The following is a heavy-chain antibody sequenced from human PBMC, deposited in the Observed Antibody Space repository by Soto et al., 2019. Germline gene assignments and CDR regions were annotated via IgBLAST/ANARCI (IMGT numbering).Heavy chain of an antibody. J-gene: IGHJ4*02. CDR1: GGSISPYY. D-gene: IGHD3-10*01. V-gene: IGHV4-59*08. Sequence: SETLSLTCTVSGGSISPYYWSWIRQHPGKGLEWIGYIYSFGSTNYNASLESRVSMSVDTSKNQVSLKLTSVTAADKAVYFCARHRSSVSLLDYWGLGSLATDS. CDR3: ARHRSSVSLLDY. CDR2: IYSFGST.